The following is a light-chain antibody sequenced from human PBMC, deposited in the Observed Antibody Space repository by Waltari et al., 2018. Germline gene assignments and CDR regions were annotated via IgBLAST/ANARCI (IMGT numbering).Light chain of an antibody. CDR3: YSAADNNRV. CDR1: VLAKKY. Sequence: SYELTQPSSVSVSPGQTARLTCSGDVLAKKYARWFQQKPGQAPVLVIYTDSERPSGIPERFSGSSSGTTVTLTISGAQVEDEADYYCYSAADNNRVFGGGTKLTVL. CDR2: TDS. V-gene: IGLV3-27*01. J-gene: IGLJ3*02.